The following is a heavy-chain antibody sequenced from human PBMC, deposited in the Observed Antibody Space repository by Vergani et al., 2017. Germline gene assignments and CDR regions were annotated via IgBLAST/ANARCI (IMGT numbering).Heavy chain of an antibody. D-gene: IGHD3-10*01. J-gene: IGHJ6*03. CDR3: ARDTVVRGAYYYYYMDV. CDR1: GFTFSSYG. V-gene: IGHV3-33*01. CDR2: IWYDGSNK. Sequence: VQLLESGGGLVQPGGSLRLSCAASGFTFSSYGMHWVRQAPGKGLEWVAVIWYDGSNKYYADSVKGRFTISRDNSKNTLYLQMNSLRAEDTAVYYCARDTVVRGAYYYYYMDVWGKGP.